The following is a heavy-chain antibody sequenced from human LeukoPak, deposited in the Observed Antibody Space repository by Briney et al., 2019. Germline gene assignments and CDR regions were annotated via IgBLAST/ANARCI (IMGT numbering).Heavy chain of an antibody. D-gene: IGHD3-10*01. J-gene: IGHJ4*02. V-gene: IGHV3-21*01. Sequence: GGSLRLSCAASGFTFSSYSMSWVRQAPGKGLEWVSSISSSSSYIYYADSVKGRFTISRDNAKNSLYLQMNSLRAEDTAVYYCARGVRRGGGDYADYWGQGTLVTVSS. CDR2: ISSSSSYI. CDR1: GFTFSSYS. CDR3: ARGVRRGGGDYADY.